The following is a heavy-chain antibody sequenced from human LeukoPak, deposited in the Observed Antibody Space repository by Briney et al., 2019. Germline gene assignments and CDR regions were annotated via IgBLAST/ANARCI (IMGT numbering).Heavy chain of an antibody. D-gene: IGHD5-18*01. CDR1: GFTFSSYG. J-gene: IGHJ4*02. CDR2: IWYDGSNK. V-gene: IGHV3-33*06. Sequence: PGGSLRLSCAASGFTFSSYGMHSVRQAPGKGLEWVAVIWYDGSNKYYADSVKGRFTISRDNSKNTLYLQMNSLRAEDTAVYYCAKARGYSYGAFDYWGQGTLVTVSS. CDR3: AKARGYSYGAFDY.